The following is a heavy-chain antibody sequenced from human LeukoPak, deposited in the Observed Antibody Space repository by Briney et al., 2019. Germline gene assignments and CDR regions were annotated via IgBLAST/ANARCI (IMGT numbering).Heavy chain of an antibody. CDR2: ISGSTTTI. V-gene: IGHV3-11*01. CDR1: GFTFSDYY. J-gene: IGHJ4*02. D-gene: IGHD5-18*01. CDR3: ARGYTYGVDF. Sequence: GGSLRLSCAASGFTFSDYYMSWIRQAPGKGLEWVSFISGSTTTIYYADSVKGRFTISRDNAKNSLFLQMNTLRAEDTAVYYCARGYTYGVDFWGQGTPVTVSS.